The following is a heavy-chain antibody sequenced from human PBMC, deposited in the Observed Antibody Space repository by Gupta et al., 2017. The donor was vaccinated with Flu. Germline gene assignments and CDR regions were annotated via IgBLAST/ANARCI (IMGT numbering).Heavy chain of an antibody. CDR3: ARSGGHYYYGMDV. Sequence: QVQLVQSGAEVKKPGASVKVSCKASGYTCTGYYMHWVRQAPGQGLEWMGWINPNRGGTNYAQKFQGRVTMTRDTSISTAYMELSRLRSDDTAVYYCARSGGHYYYGMDVWGQGTTVTVSS. CDR1: GYTCTGYY. J-gene: IGHJ6*02. CDR2: INPNRGGT. D-gene: IGHD3-10*01. V-gene: IGHV1-2*02.